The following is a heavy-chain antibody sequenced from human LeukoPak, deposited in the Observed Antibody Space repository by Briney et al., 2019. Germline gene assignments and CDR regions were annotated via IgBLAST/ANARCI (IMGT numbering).Heavy chain of an antibody. D-gene: IGHD5-24*01. CDR1: SESFSGYS. J-gene: IGHJ4*02. Sequence: SETLSLTCAVYSESFSGYSWSWIRQPPGKGLEWIGEVIRSGSTNYNPSLKSRVTISIDTSKNQFSLKLSSVTAADTAVYYCARARRWLVDYWGQGTLVTVSS. V-gene: IGHV4-34*12. CDR2: VIRSGST. CDR3: ARARRWLVDY.